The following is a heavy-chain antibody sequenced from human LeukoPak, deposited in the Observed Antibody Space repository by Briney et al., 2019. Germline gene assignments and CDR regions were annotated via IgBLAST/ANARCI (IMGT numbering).Heavy chain of an antibody. CDR3: AKYFAATGESHPDY. Sequence: SETLSLTCTVSGGSISGYYWSWIRQPPGKGLEWIGYIYYSGSTNYNPSLKSRVTISVDTSKNQFSLKLSSVTAADTAVYYCAKYFAATGESHPDYWGQGSLVTVSS. D-gene: IGHD6-13*01. V-gene: IGHV4-59*03. J-gene: IGHJ4*02. CDR2: IYYSGST. CDR1: GGSISGYY.